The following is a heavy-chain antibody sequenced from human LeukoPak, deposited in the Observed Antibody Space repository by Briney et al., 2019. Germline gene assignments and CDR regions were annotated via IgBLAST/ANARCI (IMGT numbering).Heavy chain of an antibody. V-gene: IGHV1-2*02. CDR1: GYTFTGYY. CDR3: AGYGNYDIPTYYYYYMDV. D-gene: IGHD4-11*01. Sequence: ASVKVSCKASGYTFTGYYMHWVRQAPGQGLEWMGWINPNSGGTNYAQKFQGRVTMTRDTSISTAYMELSRLRSDDTAVYYCAGYGNYDIPTYYYYYMDVWGKGTTVTVSS. CDR2: INPNSGGT. J-gene: IGHJ6*03.